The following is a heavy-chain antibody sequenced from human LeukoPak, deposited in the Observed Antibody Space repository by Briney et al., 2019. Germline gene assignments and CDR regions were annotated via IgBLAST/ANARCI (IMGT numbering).Heavy chain of an antibody. Sequence: PGGSLRLSCAASGFTFSSYTTDWVRQAPGKGPEWVSYISSSSSTIYYADSVKGRFTISRDNAKKSLSLQMNSLRAEDTAVYYCARDLFSAHDAFDIWGQGTMVTVSS. D-gene: IGHD3-10*01. V-gene: IGHV3-48*01. CDR1: GFTFSSYT. J-gene: IGHJ3*02. CDR3: ARDLFSAHDAFDI. CDR2: ISSSSSTI.